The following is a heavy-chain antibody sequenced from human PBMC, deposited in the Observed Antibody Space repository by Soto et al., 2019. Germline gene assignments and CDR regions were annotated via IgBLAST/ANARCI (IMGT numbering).Heavy chain of an antibody. CDR2: ISGTGGAA. J-gene: IGHJ4*02. D-gene: IGHD3-10*01. CDR3: AKPEEVVRGFDF. CDR1: GFTFGHSV. V-gene: IGHV3-23*01. Sequence: HGGSLRLSCAASGFTFGHSVMSWVRQAPGKGLEWVAAISGTGGAAYYADSVKGRFTISRDNSRNTLFLQMNSLRVDDTAIYHCAKPEEVVRGFDFWGLGTLVTVSS.